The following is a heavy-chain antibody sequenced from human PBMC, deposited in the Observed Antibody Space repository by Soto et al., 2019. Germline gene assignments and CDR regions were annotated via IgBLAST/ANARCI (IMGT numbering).Heavy chain of an antibody. V-gene: IGHV4-34*01. CDR3: VRDGTKTLRDWFDP. J-gene: IGHJ5*02. CDR2: INHSGST. Sequence: SETLSLTCAVYGGSFSGYYWSWIRQPPGKGLEWIGEINHSGSTNYNPSLKSRVTISVDTSKKQFSLKLRSVTAADTAVYYCVRDGTKTLRDWFDPWGQGISVTVSS. CDR1: GGSFSGYY. D-gene: IGHD1-1*01.